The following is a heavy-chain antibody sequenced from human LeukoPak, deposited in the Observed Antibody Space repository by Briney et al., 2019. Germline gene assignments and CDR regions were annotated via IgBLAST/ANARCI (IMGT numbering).Heavy chain of an antibody. CDR2: ISGSGGST. D-gene: IGHD2-21*02. V-gene: IGHV3-23*01. Sequence: PGGSLRLSCAASGFTFSSYAMSWVRQAPGKGLEWVSAISGSGGSTYYADSVKGRFTISRDNSKNTLYLQMNSLRAEDTAVYYCAGAYCGGDCYPKTPYYYYGMDVWGQGTAVTVSS. J-gene: IGHJ6*02. CDR3: AGAYCGGDCYPKTPYYYYGMDV. CDR1: GFTFSSYA.